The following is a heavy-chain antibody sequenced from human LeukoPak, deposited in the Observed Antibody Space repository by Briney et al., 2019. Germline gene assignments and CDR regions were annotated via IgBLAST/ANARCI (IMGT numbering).Heavy chain of an antibody. Sequence: PSETLSLTCTVSGGSVSSYFWTWMRQSPGKGLEWIGYIYYSGSTNYNPSLKSRVTISVDTSKNQFSLKLSPVTSADTAVYYCARDTGNYFDYWGQGTLVTVSS. CDR2: IYYSGST. V-gene: IGHV4-59*02. J-gene: IGHJ4*02. CDR1: GGSVSSYF. CDR3: ARDTGNYFDY. D-gene: IGHD2-8*02.